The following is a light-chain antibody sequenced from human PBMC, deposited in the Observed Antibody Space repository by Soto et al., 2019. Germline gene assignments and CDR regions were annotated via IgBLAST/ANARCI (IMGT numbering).Light chain of an antibody. V-gene: IGKV3-15*01. CDR3: QQRSNWLT. CDR1: QSISDT. Sequence: EIVMTQSPATLSVSPGGRATLSCRASQSISDTLAWYQQKPGQAPRLLIYSASRGATGFPARFSGSGSGTDFTLTISSLQSEDFAVYYCQQRSNWLTFGGGTKVEIK. CDR2: SAS. J-gene: IGKJ4*01.